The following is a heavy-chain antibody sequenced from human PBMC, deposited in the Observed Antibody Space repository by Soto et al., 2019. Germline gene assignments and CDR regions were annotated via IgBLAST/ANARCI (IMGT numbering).Heavy chain of an antibody. CDR3: TRRPPSSGRPGLYGFDI. V-gene: IGHV1-18*01. CDR2: ISAYNGNT. D-gene: IGHD3-22*01. CDR1: GYTFTSYF. J-gene: IGHJ3*02. Sequence: ASLNVSCHASGYTFTSYFSSWVRQAPGQRLEWMGWISAYNGNTNYAQKLQGRVTMTTDTSTSTAYMELSSLTSEDTAVYYCTRRPPSSGRPGLYGFDIWGHGTMVTVSS.